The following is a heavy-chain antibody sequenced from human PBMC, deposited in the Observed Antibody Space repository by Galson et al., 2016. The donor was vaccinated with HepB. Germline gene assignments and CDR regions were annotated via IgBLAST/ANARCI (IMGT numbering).Heavy chain of an antibody. Sequence: SLRLSCAASGLTFSSYAMSWVRQAPGKRLEWVSSTSASGGSTNYADSVKGRFTISRDNSENTLYLQMNSERDEDTAIYYCARGGEFWLFDLWGRGTLVTVSS. CDR2: TSASGGST. CDR1: GLTFSSYA. CDR3: ARGGEFWLFDL. V-gene: IGHV3-23*01. D-gene: IGHD3-10*01. J-gene: IGHJ2*01.